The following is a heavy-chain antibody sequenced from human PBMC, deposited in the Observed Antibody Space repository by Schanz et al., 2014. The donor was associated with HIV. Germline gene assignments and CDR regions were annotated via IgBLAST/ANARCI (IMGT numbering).Heavy chain of an antibody. Sequence: QVQLVQSGAEVKKPGASVKVSCKASGYTFTTYAISWVRQAPGQGLEWMGGIIPVFGTTNYAQKFQGRVTITADKSTSTAYMELSSLRSEDTAVYYCARGECDFWSGYCPHFHYFDLDVWGPGTSVTVSS. CDR2: IIPVFGTT. CDR3: ARGECDFWSGYCPHFHYFDLDV. D-gene: IGHD3-3*01. CDR1: GYTFTTYA. V-gene: IGHV1-69*06. J-gene: IGHJ6*02.